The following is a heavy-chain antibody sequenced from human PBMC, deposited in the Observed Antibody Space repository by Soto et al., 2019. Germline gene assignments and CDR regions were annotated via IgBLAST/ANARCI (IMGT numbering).Heavy chain of an antibody. CDR1: GGSISSSIYY. CDR3: ASQVGATRGWFDP. Sequence: PSATLSLTCPVSGGSISSSIYYWVWIRQPPGKGLEWIGSMYYSGSTYYNPSLKSRVTISVDTSKNQFSLKLSSVTAADTAVYYCASQVGATRGWFDPWGQGTLVTVSS. D-gene: IGHD1-26*01. J-gene: IGHJ5*02. CDR2: MYYSGST. V-gene: IGHV4-39*01.